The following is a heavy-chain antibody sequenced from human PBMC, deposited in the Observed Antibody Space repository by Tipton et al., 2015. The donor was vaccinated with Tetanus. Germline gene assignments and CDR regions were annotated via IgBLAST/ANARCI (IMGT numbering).Heavy chain of an antibody. D-gene: IGHD2-15*01. CDR2: SWYDGTDK. CDR3: AREADCSGGSCFSGDFDN. CDR1: GFIFSSYG. V-gene: IGHV3-33*01. Sequence: SGFIFSSYGIHWVRQAPGKGLEWVAVSWYDGTDKYYADSVKGRFTISRDNSKNTLYLQMNSLRAEDAAVYYCAREADCSGGSCFSGDFDNWGQGSQVAVSS. J-gene: IGHJ4*02.